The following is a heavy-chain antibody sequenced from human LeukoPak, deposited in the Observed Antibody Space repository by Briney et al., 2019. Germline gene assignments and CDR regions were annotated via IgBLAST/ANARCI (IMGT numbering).Heavy chain of an antibody. CDR3: ASHDSSASDAFDI. CDR2: ISAYNGNT. D-gene: IGHD3-22*01. CDR1: GGTFSSYA. V-gene: IGHV1-18*01. J-gene: IGHJ3*02. Sequence: ASVKVSCKASGGTFSSYAISWVRQAPGQGLEWMGWISAYNGNTNYAQKLQGRVTMTTDTSTSTAYMELRSLRSDDTAVYYCASHDSSASDAFDIWGQGTMVTVSS.